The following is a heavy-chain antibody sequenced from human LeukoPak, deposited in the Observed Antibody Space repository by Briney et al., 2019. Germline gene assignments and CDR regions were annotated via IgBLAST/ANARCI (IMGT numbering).Heavy chain of an antibody. V-gene: IGHV3-23*01. J-gene: IGHJ4*02. Sequence: PGGSLRLSCAASGFTFSSYGMSWVRQAPGKGLEWVSAISGSGGSTYYADSVKGRFTISRDNSKNTLYLQMNSLRAEDTAVYYCARHPTYYYGSGSYYYFDYWGQGTLVTVSS. D-gene: IGHD3-10*01. CDR1: GFTFSSYG. CDR3: ARHPTYYYGSGSYYYFDY. CDR2: ISGSGGST.